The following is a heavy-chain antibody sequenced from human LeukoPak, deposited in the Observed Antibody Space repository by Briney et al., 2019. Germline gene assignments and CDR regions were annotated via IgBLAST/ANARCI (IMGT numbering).Heavy chain of an antibody. D-gene: IGHD3-10*01. V-gene: IGHV3-7*01. CDR3: ARSPAGDAWPPAYYMDV. Sequence: GGSLRLSCAASEFSFSTYWMSWVRQAPGKGLEWVANIKEDGTEKYYVGSVKGRFTISRDNAKKSLYLQMNSLRDNDTAVYFCARSPAGDAWPPAYYMDVWGKGTTVTVSS. CDR2: IKEDGTEK. CDR1: EFSFSTYW. J-gene: IGHJ6*03.